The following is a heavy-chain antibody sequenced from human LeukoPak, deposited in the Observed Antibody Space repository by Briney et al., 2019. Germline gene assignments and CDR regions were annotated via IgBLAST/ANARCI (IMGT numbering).Heavy chain of an antibody. D-gene: IGHD3-22*01. CDR2: VWNDGKRD. CDR3: ARGIDSSGYSAFDI. Sequence: GGPLRLSCAASGFTFSRHGLHWVRQAPGKGLDWVALVWNDGKRDYHSDSVRGRFTISRDSVNNTLYLEMNGLKVEDTAVYYCARGIDSSGYSAFDIWGRGTMVTVSS. V-gene: IGHV3-33*01. J-gene: IGHJ3*02. CDR1: GFTFSRHG.